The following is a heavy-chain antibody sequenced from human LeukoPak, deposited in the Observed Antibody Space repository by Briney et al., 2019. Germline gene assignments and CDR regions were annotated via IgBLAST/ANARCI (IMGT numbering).Heavy chain of an antibody. CDR2: ISSSSSYI. V-gene: IGHV3-21*01. CDR3: AGDPSIVVLPATIGWFDP. CDR1: GFTFSSYS. J-gene: IGHJ5*02. D-gene: IGHD2-2*02. Sequence: GGSLRLSCVASGFTFSSYSMNWVRQAPGKGLEWVSSISSSSSYIYYADSAKGRFTISRDNAKNSLYLQMNSLRAEDTAVYYCAGDPSIVVLPATIGWFDPWGQGTLVTVSS.